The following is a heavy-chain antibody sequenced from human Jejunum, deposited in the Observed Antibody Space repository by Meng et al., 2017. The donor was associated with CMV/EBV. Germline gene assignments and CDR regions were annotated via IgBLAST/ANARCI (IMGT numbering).Heavy chain of an antibody. V-gene: IGHV3-15*01. J-gene: IGHJ4*02. CDR1: GVSVGGAW. D-gene: IGHD3-3*02. Sequence: SGVSVGGAWMSWFRQAPGEGLEWVARIKSKTDGETTDYAAPVKGRFIMSRDDSKQMVFLQMNSLKGEDTAVYYCTTVIRVANIFIPYGGQGALVTVSS. CDR3: TTVIRVANIFIPY. CDR2: IKSKTDGETT.